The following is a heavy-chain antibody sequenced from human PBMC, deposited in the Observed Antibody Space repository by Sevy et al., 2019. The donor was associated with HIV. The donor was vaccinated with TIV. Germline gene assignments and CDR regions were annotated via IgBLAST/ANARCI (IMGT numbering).Heavy chain of an antibody. V-gene: IGHV3-53*01. CDR3: ARESGYSSSPGAFDI. D-gene: IGHD6-19*01. Sequence: GGSLRLSCAASGFTVSSVYMSWVRQAPGKGLEWVSLIYDAGSTYFADSVEGRFTISRDDSKNTLYFQMNSLRAEDTAVYFCARESGYSSSPGAFDIWGQGTMVTVSS. CDR1: GFTVSSVY. J-gene: IGHJ3*02. CDR2: IYDAGST.